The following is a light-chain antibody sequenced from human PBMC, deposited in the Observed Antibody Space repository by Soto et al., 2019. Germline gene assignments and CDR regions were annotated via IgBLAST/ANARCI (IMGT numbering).Light chain of an antibody. J-gene: IGLJ1*01. CDR1: SRDIGAYNY. V-gene: IGLV2-11*01. CDR3: CSYAGSSSYV. CDR2: TVT. Sequence: QSALTQPRSVSGSPGQSVTISCTGTSRDIGAYNYVSWYQQHPGKAPKLMIYTVTNRPSGVPDRFSGSKSDNTASLTISGLQADDEADYYCCSYAGSSSYVFGTGTKVTVL.